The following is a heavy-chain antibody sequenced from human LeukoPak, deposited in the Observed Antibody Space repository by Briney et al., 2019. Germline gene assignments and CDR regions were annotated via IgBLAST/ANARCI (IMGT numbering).Heavy chain of an antibody. CDR3: AREPRSRYCSSTSCYLLDY. CDR2: IYYSGST. J-gene: IGHJ4*02. D-gene: IGHD2-2*01. V-gene: IGHV4-31*03. Sequence: TPSETLSLTCTVSGGSISSGGYYWSWIRQHPGKGLEWIGYIYYSGSTYYNPSLKSRVTISVDTSKNQFSLKLSSVTAADTAVYYCAREPRSRYCSSTSCYLLDYWGQGTLVTVSS. CDR1: GGSISSGGYY.